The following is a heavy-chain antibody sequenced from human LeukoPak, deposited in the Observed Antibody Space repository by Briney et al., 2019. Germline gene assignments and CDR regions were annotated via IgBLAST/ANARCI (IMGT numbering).Heavy chain of an antibody. CDR3: ANPCSDGVCYPDY. CDR1: GFTFTSYA. D-gene: IGHD2-21*02. CDR2: ISAGATTT. J-gene: IGHJ4*02. Sequence: GGSLRLSCETSGFTFTSYAVSWVRKAPGKGLEWVSAISAGATTTYYADSVKGRFTISRDDSRNTLYLQMDSLRVEDTAVYYCANPCSDGVCYPDYWGQGTLVTVSS. V-gene: IGHV3-23*01.